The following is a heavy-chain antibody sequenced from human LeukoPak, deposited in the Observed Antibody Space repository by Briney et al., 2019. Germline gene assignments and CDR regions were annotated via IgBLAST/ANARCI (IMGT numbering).Heavy chain of an antibody. V-gene: IGHV3-7*05. D-gene: IGHD1-20*01. CDR3: ALYSWKSRRDFDF. J-gene: IGHJ4*02. CDR1: RVTLRSSR. CDR2: IKHDGSEK. Sequence: GGSLRLSSAPPRVTLRSSRIRSGRQAPGKGLEWVANIKHDGSEKYYGDSVKGRFTISRDNARNSLYLQMNSLRAEDTAVYYCALYSWKSRRDFDFWGQGTLVTVSS.